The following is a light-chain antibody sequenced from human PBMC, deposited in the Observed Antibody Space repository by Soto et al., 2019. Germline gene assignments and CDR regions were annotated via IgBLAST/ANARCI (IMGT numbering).Light chain of an antibody. CDR2: GAS. CDR3: QQYNTRPSWT. J-gene: IGKJ1*01. CDR1: QSVGSN. Sequence: EIVMTQSPATLSVSPGERATLSCRASQSVGSNLAWYQQKPGQAPRLLMYGASTRATGIPARFSGRGSGAGFTLTISSLQAEDFAVYYCQQYNTRPSWTFGQGTKVEIK. V-gene: IGKV3-15*01.